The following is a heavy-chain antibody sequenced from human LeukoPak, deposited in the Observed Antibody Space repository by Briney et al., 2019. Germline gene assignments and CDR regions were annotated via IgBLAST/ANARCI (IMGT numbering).Heavy chain of an antibody. CDR3: AREHVYYYKDV. Sequence: GRSLRLSWAASGFTFSSYAMHWVRQAPGKGLEWVAVISYDGSNKYYADSVKGRFTISRDNSKNTLYLQMNSLRAEDTAVYYCAREHVYYYKDVWGKGTTVTVSS. CDR2: ISYDGSNK. J-gene: IGHJ6*03. V-gene: IGHV3-30*04. CDR1: GFTFSSYA.